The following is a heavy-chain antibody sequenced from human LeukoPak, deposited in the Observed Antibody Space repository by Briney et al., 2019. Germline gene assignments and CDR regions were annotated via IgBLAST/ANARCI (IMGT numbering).Heavy chain of an antibody. CDR3: APAAMPNGY. CDR2: ISWNSGSI. CDR1: GFTFDDYA. J-gene: IGHJ4*02. Sequence: LRLSCAASGFTFDDYAMHWVRQAPGKGLEWVSGISWNSGSIGYADSVKGRFTISRDNAKNSLYLQMNSLRAEDTALYYCAPAAMPNGYWGQGTLVTVSS. D-gene: IGHD2-2*01. V-gene: IGHV3-9*01.